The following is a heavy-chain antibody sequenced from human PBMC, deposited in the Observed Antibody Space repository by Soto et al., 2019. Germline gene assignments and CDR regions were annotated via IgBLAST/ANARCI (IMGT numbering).Heavy chain of an antibody. D-gene: IGHD1-20*01. V-gene: IGHV3-30-3*01. CDR3: ARADRLFRYYFDY. CDR1: GFTFSSYA. J-gene: IGHJ4*02. CDR2: ISYDGSNK. Sequence: GGSLRLSCAASGFTFSSYAMHRVRQAPGKGLEWVAVISYDGSNKYYADSVKGRFTISRDNSKNTLYLQMNSLRAEDTAVYYCARADRLFRYYFDYWGQGTLVTVSS.